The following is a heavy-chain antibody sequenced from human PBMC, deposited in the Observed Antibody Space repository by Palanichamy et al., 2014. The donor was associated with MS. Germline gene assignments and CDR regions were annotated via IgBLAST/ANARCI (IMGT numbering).Heavy chain of an antibody. J-gene: IGHJ5*02. CDR3: AREHEGSTIFRRFDP. D-gene: IGHD3-3*01. V-gene: IGHV1-69*01. Sequence: QWYQRRVTITADESTSTAYMELSSLRSEDTAVYYCAREHEGSTIFRRFDPWGQGTLVTVSS.